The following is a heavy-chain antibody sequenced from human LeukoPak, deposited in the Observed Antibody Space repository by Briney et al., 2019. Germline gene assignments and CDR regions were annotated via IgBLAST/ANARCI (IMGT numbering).Heavy chain of an antibody. D-gene: IGHD6-13*01. CDR1: GFIFSDYG. V-gene: IGHV3-30*02. Sequence: GGSLRLSCAASGFIFSDYGMHWVRQAPGKGLEWVAFIRYDGSNKYYADSVKGRFTISRDNSKNTLYLQMNSLRAEDTAVYYCAKAGSSSWYSELDYWGQETLVTVSS. CDR2: IRYDGSNK. CDR3: AKAGSSSWYSELDY. J-gene: IGHJ4*02.